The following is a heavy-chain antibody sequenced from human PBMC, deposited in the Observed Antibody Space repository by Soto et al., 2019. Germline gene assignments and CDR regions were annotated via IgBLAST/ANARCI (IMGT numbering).Heavy chain of an antibody. D-gene: IGHD6-25*01. CDR1: GFIFSSHA. Sequence: GGSLRLSCVASGFIFSSHAMSWVRQAPRKGLEWVSTITGSSGSTYYADSVKGRFTISRDNSKTSLFVQMNSLRDEDTAVYYCAKGDIAAAGILGYWGQGTLVTVSS. CDR2: ITGSSGST. J-gene: IGHJ4*02. CDR3: AKGDIAAAGILGY. V-gene: IGHV3-23*01.